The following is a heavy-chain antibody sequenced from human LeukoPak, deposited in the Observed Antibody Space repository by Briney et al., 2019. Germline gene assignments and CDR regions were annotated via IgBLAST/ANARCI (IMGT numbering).Heavy chain of an antibody. CDR3: ARDRHQDFDY. J-gene: IGHJ4*02. CDR1: GFTFSSYF. V-gene: IGHV3-74*03. CDR2: ISSDGTYT. D-gene: IGHD2-2*01. Sequence: PGGSLRLSCAASGFTFSSYFMHWVRQAPGKGLDWVSRISSDGTYTEYADSVKGRFTISRDNAKNTLYLQMNSLRAEDTAVYYCARDRHQDFDYWGQGTLVTVSS.